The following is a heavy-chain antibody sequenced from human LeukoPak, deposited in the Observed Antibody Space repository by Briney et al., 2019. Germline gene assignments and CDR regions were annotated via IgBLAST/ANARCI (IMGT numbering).Heavy chain of an antibody. CDR2: ISSSGSTI. CDR3: AELGITMIGGV. V-gene: IGHV3-48*03. D-gene: IGHD3-10*02. J-gene: IGHJ6*04. Sequence: GGSLRLSCAASGFTFSSYEVNWVRQAPGKGLEWVSYISSSGSTIYYADSVKGRFTISRDNAKNSLYLQMNSLRAEDTAVYYCAELGITMIGGVWGKGTTVTISS. CDR1: GFTFSSYE.